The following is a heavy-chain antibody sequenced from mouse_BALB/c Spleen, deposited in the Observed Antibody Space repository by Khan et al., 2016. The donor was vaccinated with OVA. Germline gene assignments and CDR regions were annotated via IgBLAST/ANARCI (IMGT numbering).Heavy chain of an antibody. V-gene: IGHV3-2*02. CDR1: GYSITSNYA. CDR2: ISYSGST. J-gene: IGHJ4*01. D-gene: IGHD1-1*01. CDR3: ARGNYYGYALDY. Sequence: VQLKESGPGLVKPSQSLSLTCTVNGYSITSNYAWNWIRQFPGNKLEWMGYISYSGSTNYNPSLKSRLSITRDPSKNQFFLLLHSVTTEDSATYYCARGNYYGYALDYWGQGTSVTVSS.